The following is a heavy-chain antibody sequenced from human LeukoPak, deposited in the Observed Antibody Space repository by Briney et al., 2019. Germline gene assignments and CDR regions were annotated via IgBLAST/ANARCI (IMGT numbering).Heavy chain of an antibody. D-gene: IGHD6-6*01. CDR3: AKAHFISSLYFDY. CDR1: GFTFSSYG. J-gene: IGHJ4*02. CDR2: ISYDGSNK. V-gene: IGHV3-30*18. Sequence: GRSLRLSCAASGFTFSSYGMHWVRQAPGKGLEWVAVISYDGSNKYYADSVKGRFTISRDNSKNTLYLQMNSLRAEDTAVYYCAKAHFISSLYFDYWGQGTLVTVSS.